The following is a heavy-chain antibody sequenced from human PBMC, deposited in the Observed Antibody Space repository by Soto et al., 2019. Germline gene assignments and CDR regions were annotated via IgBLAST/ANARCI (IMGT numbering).Heavy chain of an antibody. D-gene: IGHD6-13*01. CDR2: ISYDGSNK. CDR3: VRGYSSSWELDY. V-gene: IGHV3-30-3*01. Sequence: QVQLVESGGGVVQPGRSLRLSCAASGFTFSSYAMHWVRQAPGKGLEWVAVISYDGSNKYYADSVKGRFTISRDNSKNTLYLQMNSLRAEDTAVYYCVRGYSSSWELDYWGQGTLVTVSS. J-gene: IGHJ4*02. CDR1: GFTFSSYA.